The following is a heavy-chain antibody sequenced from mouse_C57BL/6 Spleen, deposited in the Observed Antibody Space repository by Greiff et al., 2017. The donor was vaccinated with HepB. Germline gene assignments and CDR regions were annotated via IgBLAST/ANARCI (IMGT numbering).Heavy chain of an antibody. CDR3: ASDDGYLAWFAY. V-gene: IGHV3-6*01. J-gene: IGHJ3*01. D-gene: IGHD2-3*01. CDR2: ISYDGSN. CDR1: GYSITSGYY. Sequence: ESGPGLVKPSQSLSLTCSVTGYSITSGYYWNWIRQFPGNKLEWMGYISYDGSNNYNPSLKNRISITRDTSKNQFFLKLNSVTTEDTATYYCASDDGYLAWFAYWGQGTLVTVSA.